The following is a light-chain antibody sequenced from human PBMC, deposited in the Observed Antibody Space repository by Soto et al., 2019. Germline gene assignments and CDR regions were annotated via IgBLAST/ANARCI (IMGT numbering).Light chain of an antibody. CDR2: GAS. CDR3: QQYNNWPPA. V-gene: IGKV3-15*01. CDR1: QSVSSN. Sequence: EIVMTQSPATLSVSPGERATLSSRASQSVSSNLAWYQQKPGQAPRLLIYGASTRATGIPARFSGSGSGTEFTLTISTLQSEDFAIYYCQQYNNWPPAFGGGTKVKIK. J-gene: IGKJ4*01.